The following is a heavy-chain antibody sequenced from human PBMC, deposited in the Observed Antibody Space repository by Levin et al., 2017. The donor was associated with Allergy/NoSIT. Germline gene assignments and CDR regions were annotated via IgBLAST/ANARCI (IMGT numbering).Heavy chain of an antibody. D-gene: IGHD3-10*01. CDR2: IDPTSGGT. J-gene: IGHJ4*02. CDR1: GYKFTDYY. CDR3: ARIGDSGNYYPIAY. V-gene: IGHV1-2*02. Sequence: ASVKVSCKASGYKFTDYYIHWVRQAPGQGLEWMGWIDPTSGGTNNLQKFQGRVIMTRETSISTAYMELSRLSTDDTAVYYCARIGDSGNYYPIAYWGQGTLVTVSS.